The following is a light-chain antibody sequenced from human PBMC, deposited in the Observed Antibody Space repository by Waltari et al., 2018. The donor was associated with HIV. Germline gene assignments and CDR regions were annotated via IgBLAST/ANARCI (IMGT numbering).Light chain of an antibody. J-gene: IGLJ2*01. Sequence: QSVLTPPPSVSGAPGQTVTISCTGSGSNTGAGYDVHWYQQFPGAAPRRLIYADNNRPAGVPDRFSGSKSGTSASLAISGLRAEDEADYYCQSYDTSLTGWIFGGGTKLTV. V-gene: IGLV1-40*01. CDR1: GSNTGAGYD. CDR3: QSYDTSLTGWI. CDR2: ADN.